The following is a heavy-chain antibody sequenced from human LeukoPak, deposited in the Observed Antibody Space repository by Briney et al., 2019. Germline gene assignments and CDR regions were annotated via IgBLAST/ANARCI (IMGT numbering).Heavy chain of an antibody. CDR1: GFTFSSYG. V-gene: IGHV3-30*18. Sequence: GRSLRLSCAASGFTFSSYGMHWVRPAPGKGLEWVAVISYDGSNKYYADTVKGRFTISRDNSKNTLYLQMNSLRAEDTAVYYCAKELWFGPSRPYYWRQGTLVTVSS. J-gene: IGHJ4*02. CDR2: ISYDGSNK. CDR3: AKELWFGPSRPYY. D-gene: IGHD3-10*01.